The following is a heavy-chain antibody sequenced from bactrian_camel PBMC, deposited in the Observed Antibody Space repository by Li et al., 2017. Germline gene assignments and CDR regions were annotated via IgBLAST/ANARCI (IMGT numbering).Heavy chain of an antibody. CDR3: AADLTEAYVNWLRCDYKY. V-gene: IGHV3S1*01. Sequence: HVQLVESGGASVQAGGSLRLSCTASGIQRKGYCLGWFRQVPGKDRVRVAAIYTGDDSTYYSDFAKDRFSISHDNAKKTLTLQMNNLKPEDSAMYYCAADLTEAYVNWLRCDYKYWGRGTQVTVS. D-gene: IGHD1*01. CDR1: GIQRKGYC. CDR2: IYTGDDST. J-gene: IGHJ4*01.